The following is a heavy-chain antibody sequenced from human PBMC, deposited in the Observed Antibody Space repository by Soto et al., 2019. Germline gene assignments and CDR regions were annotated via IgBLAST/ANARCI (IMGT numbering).Heavy chain of an antibody. CDR1: GYSFISYW. J-gene: IGHJ3*02. D-gene: IGHD2-2*03. CDR2: FYPGDSTS. Sequence: GESLKIACKTSGYSFISYWVAWVRQKPGKGLEWMGTFYPGDSTSTYSPSFQGQVTISVDKSISTAYLHLSSLKASDTAMYYCARIIGYCRNNDCSWTFDIWGQGTTVTVSS. V-gene: IGHV5-51*01. CDR3: ARIIGYCRNNDCSWTFDI.